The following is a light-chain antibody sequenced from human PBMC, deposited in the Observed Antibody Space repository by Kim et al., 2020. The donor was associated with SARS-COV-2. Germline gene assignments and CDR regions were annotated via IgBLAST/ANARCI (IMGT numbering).Light chain of an antibody. V-gene: IGKV3-15*01. Sequence: VSPGERATLSRMASQSVRTTLAWYQQKPGQAPRLLIYGASTRATGLPTRCSASGSGTEFTLTISSLQSEDSAVYYCQSYNNWPRSTFGQGTKLEI. CDR1: QSVRTT. CDR2: GAS. J-gene: IGKJ2*01. CDR3: QSYNNWPRST.